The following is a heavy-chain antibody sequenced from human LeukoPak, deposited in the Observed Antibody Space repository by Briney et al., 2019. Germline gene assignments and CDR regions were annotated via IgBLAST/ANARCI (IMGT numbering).Heavy chain of an antibody. Sequence: SPSETLSLTCTVSGGSISSYYWSWIRQPPGKGLEWIGCIYYSGSTNYNPSLKSRVTISVDTSKNQFSLKLSSVTASDTAVYYCARARAEWLNNWFDPWGQGTLVTVSS. D-gene: IGHD3-3*01. J-gene: IGHJ5*02. CDR3: ARARAEWLNNWFDP. V-gene: IGHV4-59*01. CDR2: IYYSGST. CDR1: GGSISSYY.